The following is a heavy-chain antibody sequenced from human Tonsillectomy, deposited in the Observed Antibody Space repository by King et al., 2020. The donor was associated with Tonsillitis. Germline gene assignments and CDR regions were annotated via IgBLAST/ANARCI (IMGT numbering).Heavy chain of an antibody. V-gene: IGHV4-39*01. Sequence: QLQESGPGLVKPSETLSLTCTVSGGSISSSSYYWGWIRQPPGKGLEWIGSIYYSGSTHYNPSLKSRVTMSVDTSNNQFSLKLSSVTAADTAVYYCARGSRLGIYYFDYWGQGTLVTVSS. D-gene: IGHD3-22*01. J-gene: IGHJ4*02. CDR2: IYYSGST. CDR3: ARGSRLGIYYFDY. CDR1: GGSISSSSYY.